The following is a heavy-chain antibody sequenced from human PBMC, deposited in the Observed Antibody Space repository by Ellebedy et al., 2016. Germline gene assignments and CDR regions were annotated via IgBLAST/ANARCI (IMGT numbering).Heavy chain of an antibody. CDR3: ARADTGFNWLNP. D-gene: IGHD3-9*01. Sequence: SETLSLXXTVSGDSVNSGNKFWSWIRQPPGKGLEWIGYIYYTGSSHYNPSLKSRVTISLDTSKNQFALNLTSVTAADAAVYYCARADTGFNWLNPWGQGTLVTVSS. CDR1: GDSVNSGNKF. J-gene: IGHJ5*02. CDR2: IYYTGSS. V-gene: IGHV4-61*01.